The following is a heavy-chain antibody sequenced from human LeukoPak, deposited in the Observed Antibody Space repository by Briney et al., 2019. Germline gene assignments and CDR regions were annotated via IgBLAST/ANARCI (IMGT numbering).Heavy chain of an antibody. CDR2: ISYDESDK. CDR3: AKSPTVDAAFDI. J-gene: IGHJ3*02. Sequence: GGSLRLSCAVSGFTFRNYGMHWVRQAPGKGLEWVAVISYDESDKYYGDSVKGRFTISRDNSKNTLFLHMNSLRAEDTALYYCAKSPTVDAAFDIWGQGTMVTVSS. V-gene: IGHV3-30*18. D-gene: IGHD4-23*01. CDR1: GFTFRNYG.